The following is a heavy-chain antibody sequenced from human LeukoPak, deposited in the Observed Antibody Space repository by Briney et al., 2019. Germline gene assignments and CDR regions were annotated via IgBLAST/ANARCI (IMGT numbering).Heavy chain of an antibody. D-gene: IGHD5-24*01. J-gene: IGHJ3*02. Sequence: SETLSLTCAVYGGSFSGYYWGWIRQPPGKGLEWIGEINHSGSTNYNPSLKSRVTISVDTSKNQFSLKLSSVTAADTAVYYCASGMATTTDAFDIWGQGTMVTASS. CDR1: GGSFSGYY. V-gene: IGHV4-34*01. CDR2: INHSGST. CDR3: ASGMATTTDAFDI.